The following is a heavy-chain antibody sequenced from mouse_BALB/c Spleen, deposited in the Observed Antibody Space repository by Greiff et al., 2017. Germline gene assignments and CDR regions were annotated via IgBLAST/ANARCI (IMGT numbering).Heavy chain of an antibody. J-gene: IGHJ2*01. CDR3: ARDKATTRGLPHYFDD. CDR2: INSNGGST. V-gene: IGHV5-6-3*01. Sequence: EVQRVESGGGLVQPGGSLKLSCAASGFTFSSYGMSWVRQTPDKRLELVATINSNGGSTYYPDSVKGRFTISRDNAKNTLYLQMSSLKSEDTAMYYCARDKATTRGLPHYFDDWGQGTTLTVSS. CDR1: GFTFSSYG. D-gene: IGHD1-1*01.